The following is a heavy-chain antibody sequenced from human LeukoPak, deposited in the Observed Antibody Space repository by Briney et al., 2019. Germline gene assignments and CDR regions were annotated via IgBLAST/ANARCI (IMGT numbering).Heavy chain of an antibody. CDR1: GFTFDDYA. D-gene: IGHD6-19*01. Sequence: GGSLRLSCAASGFTFDDYAMHWVRQAPGKGLEWVSGISWNSGSIGYADSVKGRFTISRDNAKNSLYLQMNSLRAEDTAVYYCARAIAVAGTWFDYWGQGTLVTVSS. CDR2: ISWNSGSI. CDR3: ARAIAVAGTWFDY. V-gene: IGHV3-9*01. J-gene: IGHJ4*02.